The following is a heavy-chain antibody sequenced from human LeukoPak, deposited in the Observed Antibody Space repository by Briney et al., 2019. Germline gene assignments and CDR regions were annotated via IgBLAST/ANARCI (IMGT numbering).Heavy chain of an antibody. CDR1: GGSFSGYY. D-gene: IGHD3-10*01. V-gene: IGHV4-34*01. Sequence: PTETLSLTCAVYGGSFSGYYWSWIRQPPGKGLEWIGEINHSGSTNYNPSLKSRVTISVDTSKNQFSLKLSSVTAADTAEYYCATNRRYGSGRRYYFDYWGQGTLVTVSS. CDR3: ATNRRYGSGRRYYFDY. J-gene: IGHJ4*02. CDR2: INHSGST.